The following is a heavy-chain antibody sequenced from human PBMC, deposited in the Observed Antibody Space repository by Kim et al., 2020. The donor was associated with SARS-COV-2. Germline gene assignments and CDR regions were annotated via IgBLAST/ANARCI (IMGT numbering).Heavy chain of an antibody. J-gene: IGHJ6*02. CDR2: IKYDGSEK. Sequence: GGSLRLSCSASGFTHSNYWMTWVRQAPGKGLEWVANIKYDGSEKHYVDSVEGRFTSSRDNAKNSLYLQMNSLRVEDTAVYYCARNRAAGNPTTTDYSMTVWGQGTTVTVS. CDR1: GFTHSNYW. D-gene: IGHD6-13*01. V-gene: IGHV3-7*03. CDR3: ARNRAAGNPTTTDYSMTV.